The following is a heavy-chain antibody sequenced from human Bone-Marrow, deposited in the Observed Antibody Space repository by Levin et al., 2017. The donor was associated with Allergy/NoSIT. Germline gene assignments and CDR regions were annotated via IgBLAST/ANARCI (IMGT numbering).Heavy chain of an antibody. CDR2: ISGSGGST. J-gene: IGHJ6*03. V-gene: IGHV3-23*01. CDR1: GFTFSSYA. D-gene: IGHD3-9*01. Sequence: GGSLRLSCAASGFTFSSYAMSWVRQAPGKGLEWVSAISGSGGSTYYADSVKGRFTISRDNSKNTLYLQMNSLRAEDTAVYYCAKSWSAVGDILTGYDTYYMDVWGKGTTVTVSS. CDR3: AKSWSAVGDILTGYDTYYMDV.